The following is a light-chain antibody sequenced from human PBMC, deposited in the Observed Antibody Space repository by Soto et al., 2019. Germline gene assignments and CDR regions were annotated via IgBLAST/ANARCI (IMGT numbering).Light chain of an antibody. Sequence: DIQMTQSPSTLSASVGDRVSFTCRASQSINSWLAWYQQKPGKAPKLLIYKTSNLDSGVPSRFSGSGYGTAFTLTISSLQPDDFATYYCQQYSTSSPWTFGPGTKVEMK. CDR1: QSINSW. CDR2: KTS. J-gene: IGKJ1*01. CDR3: QQYSTSSPWT. V-gene: IGKV1-5*03.